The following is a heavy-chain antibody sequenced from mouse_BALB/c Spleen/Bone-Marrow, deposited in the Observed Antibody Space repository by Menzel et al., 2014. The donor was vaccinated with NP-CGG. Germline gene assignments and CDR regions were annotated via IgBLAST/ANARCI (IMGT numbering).Heavy chain of an antibody. CDR3: ASATTATSYAMDY. Sequence: EVKVMESGAELEKPGASVKLSCTVSGFNIRDTYMHWVKQRPEQGLEWNGRIDPANGNTKYDPKSQGKATITADTSSNTAYLQLSSLTSEDTAVYYCASATTATSYAMDYWGQGTSVTVSS. V-gene: IGHV14-3*02. CDR1: GFNIRDTY. CDR2: IDPANGNT. D-gene: IGHD1-2*01. J-gene: IGHJ4*01.